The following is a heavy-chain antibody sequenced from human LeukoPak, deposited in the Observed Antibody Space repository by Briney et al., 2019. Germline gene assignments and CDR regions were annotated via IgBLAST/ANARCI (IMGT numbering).Heavy chain of an antibody. D-gene: IGHD6-13*01. Sequence: PSQTLSLTCTVSGGSISSGSYYWSWIRQPAGKGLEWNGRIYTSGSTNYNPSLKSRVTISVDTSKNQFSLKLSSVTAADTAVYYCARAPYSSSWYWFDPWGQGTLVTVSS. V-gene: IGHV4-61*02. CDR2: IYTSGST. J-gene: IGHJ5*02. CDR1: GGSISSGSYY. CDR3: ARAPYSSSWYWFDP.